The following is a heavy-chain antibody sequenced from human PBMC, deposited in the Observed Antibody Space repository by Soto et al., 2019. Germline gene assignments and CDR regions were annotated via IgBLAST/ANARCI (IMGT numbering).Heavy chain of an antibody. J-gene: IGHJ3*01. CDR1: GFSFRTYG. V-gene: IGHV3-33*01. Sequence: QVQLVESGGGLVQPGTSLRLSCAVSGFSFRTYGFHWVRQPPGKGLQWVAVISPKGHSDSVEDRFTISRDNSKDTSYLQMNNLRAEDTAVYYCARDDAFANENAFDLWGQGTMVTVSS. CDR2: ISPK. CDR3: ARDDAFANENAFDL. D-gene: IGHD1-1*01.